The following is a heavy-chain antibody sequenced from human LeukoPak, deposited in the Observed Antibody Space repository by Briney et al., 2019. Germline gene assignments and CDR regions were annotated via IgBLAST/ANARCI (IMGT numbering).Heavy chain of an antibody. CDR2: IYHSGST. V-gene: IGHV4-38-2*02. CDR3: ARDLNYYDSSGFWDY. Sequence: SETLSLTCAVSGYSISSGYYWGWLRQPPGKGLEWIGSIYHSGSTYYNPSLKSRVTISVDTSKNQFSLKLSSVTAADTAVYYCARDLNYYDSSGFWDYWGQGTLVTVSS. J-gene: IGHJ4*02. CDR1: GYSISSGYY. D-gene: IGHD3-22*01.